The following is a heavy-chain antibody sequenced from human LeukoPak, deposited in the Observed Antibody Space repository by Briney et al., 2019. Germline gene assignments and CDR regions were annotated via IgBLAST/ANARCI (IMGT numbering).Heavy chain of an antibody. CDR1: GYTFTSYY. CDR2: INPSGGST. D-gene: IGHD2-2*01. Sequence: ASVKVSCKASGYTFTSYYMHWVRQAPGQGLEWMGIINPSGGSTSYAQKFQGRVTMTRDTSTSTVYMELSSLRSEDTAVYYCARVGDIVVVPAAIRFDYWGQGTLVTVSS. V-gene: IGHV1-46*01. J-gene: IGHJ4*02. CDR3: ARVGDIVVVPAAIRFDY.